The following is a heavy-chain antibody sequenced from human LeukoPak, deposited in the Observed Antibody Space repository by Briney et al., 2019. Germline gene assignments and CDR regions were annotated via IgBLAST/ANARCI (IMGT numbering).Heavy chain of an antibody. CDR3: ARQGYSGYAASYYFDY. J-gene: IGHJ4*02. D-gene: IGHD5-12*01. CDR2: IYYIGST. CDR1: GGSISSSSYY. V-gene: IGHV4-39*01. Sequence: SETLSLTCTVSGGSISSSSYYWGWIRQPPGKGLEWIRSIYYIGSTYYNPFLKIRVTISVDTSKNQFSLKLTSVTAADTAVYYCARQGYSGYAASYYFDYWGQGTLVTVSS.